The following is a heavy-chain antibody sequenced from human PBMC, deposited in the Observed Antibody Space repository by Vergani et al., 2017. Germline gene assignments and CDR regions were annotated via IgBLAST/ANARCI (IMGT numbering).Heavy chain of an antibody. V-gene: IGHV4-38-2*02. CDR1: GYSISRGFY. J-gene: IGHJ5*01. CDR3: GVIMVRSPRPDNWFDS. CDR2: MFHTGEA. Sequence: QIQLQESGPGLVKPSETLSLTCSVSGYSISRGFYWAWLRQTPEKGLEWIGGMFHTGEASNSPSLQSRVAFSMDTSKKPFSLQLTSVTAADTAVYFCGVIMVRSPRPDNWFDSWGRGTLVTVSS. D-gene: IGHD3-10*01.